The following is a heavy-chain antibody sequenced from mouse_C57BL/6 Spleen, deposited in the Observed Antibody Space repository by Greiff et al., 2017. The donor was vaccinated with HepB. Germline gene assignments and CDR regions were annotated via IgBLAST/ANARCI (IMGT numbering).Heavy chain of an antibody. Sequence: QVQLQQSGAELAKPGASVKLSCKASGYTFTSYWMHWVKQRPGQGREWIGYINPSSGYTKYNQKFKDKATLTADKSSSTAYMQLSSLTYEDSAVYYCARPPITTVVADWYFDVWGTGTTVTVSS. CDR2: INPSSGYT. V-gene: IGHV1-7*01. CDR3: ARPPITTVVADWYFDV. CDR1: GYTFTSYW. D-gene: IGHD1-1*01. J-gene: IGHJ1*03.